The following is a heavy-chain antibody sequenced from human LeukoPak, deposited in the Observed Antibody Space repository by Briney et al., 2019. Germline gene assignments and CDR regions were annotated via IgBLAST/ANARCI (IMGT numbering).Heavy chain of an antibody. D-gene: IGHD1-7*01. Sequence: GGSLRLSCAASGFTFSPYWMTWVRQAPGKGLEWVASIKQDGGEKYYVDSVKGRFTISRDNAKNSLYLQMNSLRAGDTAVYYCARGTYNWDSYLDYWGQGTLVTVSS. V-gene: IGHV3-7*01. J-gene: IGHJ4*02. CDR1: GFTFSPYW. CDR3: ARGTYNWDSYLDY. CDR2: IKQDGGEK.